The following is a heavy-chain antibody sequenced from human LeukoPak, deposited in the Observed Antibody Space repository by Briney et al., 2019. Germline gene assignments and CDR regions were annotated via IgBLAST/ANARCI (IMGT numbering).Heavy chain of an antibody. CDR2: ISSSGSTI. Sequence: GGSLRLSCAASGFTFSSYEMHWVRQAPGKGLEWVSYISSSGSTIYYADSVKGRFTISRDDAKNSLYLQMNSLRAEDTAVYYCARDYGGSSPFDYWGQGTLVTVSS. V-gene: IGHV3-48*03. J-gene: IGHJ4*02. CDR1: GFTFSSYE. CDR3: ARDYGGSSPFDY. D-gene: IGHD4-23*01.